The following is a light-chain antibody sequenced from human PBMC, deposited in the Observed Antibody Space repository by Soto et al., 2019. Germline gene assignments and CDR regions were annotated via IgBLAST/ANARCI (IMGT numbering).Light chain of an antibody. Sequence: IQMTQSPSTLSGSVGDRVTITCRASQTISSWLAWYQQKPGKAPKLLIYKASTLKSGVPSRFSGSGSGTEFTLTISSLQPDDFAPYYCQHYNSYSESFGQGTKVELK. V-gene: IGKV1-5*03. J-gene: IGKJ1*01. CDR2: KAS. CDR3: QHYNSYSES. CDR1: QTISSW.